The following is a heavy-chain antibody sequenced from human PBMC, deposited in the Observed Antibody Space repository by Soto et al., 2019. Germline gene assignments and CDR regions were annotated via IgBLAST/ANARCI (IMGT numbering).Heavy chain of an antibody. CDR3: AKSSTPRYYYYYMDV. V-gene: IGHV3-30*18. Sequence: QVQLVESGGGVVQPGRSLRLSCAASGFTFSSYGMHWVRQAPGKGLEWEAVISYDGSNKYYADSVKGRFTISRDNSKNTLYLQMNSLRAEDTAVYYCAKSSTPRYYYYYMDVWGKGTTVTVSS. CDR2: ISYDGSNK. CDR1: GFTFSSYG. J-gene: IGHJ6*03.